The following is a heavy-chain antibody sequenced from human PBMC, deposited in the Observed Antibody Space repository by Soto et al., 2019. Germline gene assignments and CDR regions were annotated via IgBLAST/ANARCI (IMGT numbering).Heavy chain of an antibody. CDR3: VRDSGGGCSDLVHFNY. Sequence: EVQLVESGGGLVQPGGSLRLSCAASGFTFSSYEMDWVRQAPGKGLEWVSYISSSGRKIYYADSVKGRFTISRDNADNSLYLQMNDLRVEDTAIYYCVRDSGGGCSDLVHFNYWGQGTLVTVSS. CDR1: GFTFSSYE. J-gene: IGHJ4*02. D-gene: IGHD3-10*01. CDR2: ISSSGRKI. V-gene: IGHV3-48*03.